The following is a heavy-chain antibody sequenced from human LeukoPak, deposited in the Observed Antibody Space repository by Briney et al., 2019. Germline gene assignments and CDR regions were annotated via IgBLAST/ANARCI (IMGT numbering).Heavy chain of an antibody. Sequence: SSETLSLTCTVSGGSISSYYWSWIRQPPGKGLEWIGYIYYSGSTNYNPSLKSRVTISVDTSKNQFSLKLSSVTAADTAVYYCARALRYYYNGMDVWGQGTTVTVSS. CDR1: GGSISSYY. CDR2: IYYSGST. V-gene: IGHV4-59*01. J-gene: IGHJ6*02. CDR3: ARALRYYYNGMDV.